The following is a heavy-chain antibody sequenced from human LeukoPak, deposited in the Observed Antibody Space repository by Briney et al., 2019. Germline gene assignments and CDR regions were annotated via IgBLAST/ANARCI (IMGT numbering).Heavy chain of an antibody. J-gene: IGHJ4*02. CDR2: IYYSGST. CDR1: GGSISSYY. D-gene: IGHD1-1*01. CDR3: ARVTDNWNEYYFDY. Sequence: SETLSLTCTVSGGSISSYYWSWIRQPPGKGLEWIGYIYYSGSTNYNSSLKSRVTISVDTSKNQFSLKLSSVTTADTAVYYCARVTDNWNEYYFDYWGQGTLVTVSS. V-gene: IGHV4-59*01.